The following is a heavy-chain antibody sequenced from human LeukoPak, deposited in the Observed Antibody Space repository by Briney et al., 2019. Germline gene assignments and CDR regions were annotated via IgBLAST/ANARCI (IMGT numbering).Heavy chain of an antibody. CDR2: INPSGGST. CDR1: GYTFTSYY. J-gene: IGHJ4*02. V-gene: IGHV1-46*01. CDR3: ARDSSSGYYNY. Sequence: ASVKVSCKASGYTFTSYYMHWVRQAPGQGLEWMGIINPSGGSTSYAQKFQGRVTLTRDTSTSTVYTELSSLRSEDTAVYYCARDSSSGYYNYWGQGTLVTVSS. D-gene: IGHD3-22*01.